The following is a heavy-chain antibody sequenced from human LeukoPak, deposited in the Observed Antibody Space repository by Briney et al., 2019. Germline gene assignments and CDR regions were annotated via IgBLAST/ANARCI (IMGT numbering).Heavy chain of an antibody. CDR3: VRQIVWLQLFDY. CDR1: GYSIINGYF. J-gene: IGHJ4*02. V-gene: IGHV4-38-2*01. CDR2: IYHSGST. Sequence: PSETLSLTCAVSGYSIINGYFWGWIRQPPGKGLEWIGSIYHSGSTYHNPPLKSRVTISVDTSKNQFSLKLSSVTAADTGVYYCVRQIVWLQLFDYWGQGTLVTVSS. D-gene: IGHD3-9*01.